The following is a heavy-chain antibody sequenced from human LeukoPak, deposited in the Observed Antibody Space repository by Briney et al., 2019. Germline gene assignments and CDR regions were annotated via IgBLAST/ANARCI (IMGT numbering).Heavy chain of an antibody. CDR2: IWYDGSNK. D-gene: IGHD2-15*01. CDR1: GFTFSSYG. CDR3: TRVVQVSPPL. V-gene: IGHV3-33*01. J-gene: IGHJ4*02. Sequence: GGSLRLSCAASGFTFSSYGMHWVRQAPVKGLEWAAVIWYDGSNKYYADSVKGRFTISRDNSKNTLYLQMNSLRPEDTAVYYCTRVVQVSPPLWGQGTLVTVSS.